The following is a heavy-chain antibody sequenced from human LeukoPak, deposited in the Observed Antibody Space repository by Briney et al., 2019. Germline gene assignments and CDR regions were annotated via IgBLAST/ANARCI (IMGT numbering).Heavy chain of an antibody. CDR1: GGSISSLY. CDR2: IYYTGST. V-gene: IGHV4-59*08. CDR3: ARHRAYSSSSPFDY. J-gene: IGHJ4*02. Sequence: PSETLCLTCSVSGGSISSLYWSWIRQPPGKGLEWIGYIYYTGSTNYNPSLKSRVTMFVDMSKNQFSLRLSSVTAADTAVYYCARHRAYSSSSPFDYWGPGTPVTVSS. D-gene: IGHD6-6*01.